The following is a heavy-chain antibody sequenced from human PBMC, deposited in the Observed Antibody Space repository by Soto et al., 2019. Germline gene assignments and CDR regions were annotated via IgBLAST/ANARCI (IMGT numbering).Heavy chain of an antibody. D-gene: IGHD3-22*01. J-gene: IGHJ6*02. CDR1: GYTFTGYD. CDR3: ARDNFYYDSSGYTGPLYYYYGMDV. V-gene: IGHV1-2*04. CDR2: INPNSGGT. Sequence: ASVKVSCKASGYTFTGYDINWVRQANGQGLEWMGWINPNSGGTNYAQKFQGWVTMTRDTSISTAYMELSRLRSDDTAVYYCARDNFYYDSSGYTGPLYYYYGMDVWGQGTTVTVSS.